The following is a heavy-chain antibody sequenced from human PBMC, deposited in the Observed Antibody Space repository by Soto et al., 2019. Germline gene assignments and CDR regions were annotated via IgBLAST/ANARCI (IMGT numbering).Heavy chain of an antibody. V-gene: IGHV1-46*01. CDR3: ARDLAAADH. D-gene: IGHD6-13*01. CDR1: GYTFTNYY. Sequence: QVQLVQSGAEVKKPGASVKISCRASGYTFTNYYIHWVRQAPGQGLEWLGIINPFNPTGTSTNYAQTFQGKVTLTMDTSTSTVYMELSGLRSEDTAMFYCARDLAAADHWVQGTLVIVSS. CDR2: INPFNPTGTST. J-gene: IGHJ4*02.